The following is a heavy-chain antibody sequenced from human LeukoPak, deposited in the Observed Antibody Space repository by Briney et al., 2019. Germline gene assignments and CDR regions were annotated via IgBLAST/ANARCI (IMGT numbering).Heavy chain of an antibody. J-gene: IGHJ5*02. Sequence: SQTLSLTCTVSGGSISSGSSYWSWIRQPAGKGLEWIGRIYTSGNTNYKPSLQSRVTISVDTAKNQFSLKLSSVTAADTAVYYCTRGDNTWGQGTLFTVSS. V-gene: IGHV4-61*02. CDR2: IYTSGNT. CDR1: GGSISSGSSY. CDR3: TRGDNT. D-gene: IGHD2/OR15-2a*01.